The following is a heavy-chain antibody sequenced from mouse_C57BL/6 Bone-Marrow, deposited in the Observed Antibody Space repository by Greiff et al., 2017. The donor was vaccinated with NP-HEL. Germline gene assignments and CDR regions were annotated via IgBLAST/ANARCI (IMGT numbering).Heavy chain of an antibody. V-gene: IGHV5-4*01. J-gene: IGHJ2*01. CDR3: AREGTVRGYYFDY. Sequence: EVQVVESGGGLVKPGGSLKLSCAASGFTFSSYAMSWVRQTQEKRLEWVATISDGGSYTYYPDNVKGRFTISRDNAKNNLYLQMSHLKSEDTAMYYCAREGTVRGYYFDYWGQGTTLTVSS. CDR1: GFTFSSYA. D-gene: IGHD4-1*01. CDR2: ISDGGSYT.